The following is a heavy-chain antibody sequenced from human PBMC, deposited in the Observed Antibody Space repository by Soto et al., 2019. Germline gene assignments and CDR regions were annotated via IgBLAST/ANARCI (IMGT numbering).Heavy chain of an antibody. J-gene: IGHJ4*02. CDR3: ARERMITFGGVIVTPYYCDY. CDR1: GFTFSNYN. Sequence: PGGSLRLSCAASGFTFSNYNINWVRQAPGKGLEWVSSINSSSSYIYYADSVKGRFTISRDNAKNSLYLQMNSLRAEDTAVYYCARERMITFGGVIVTPYYCDYWGQGTLVTVSS. CDR2: INSSSSYI. D-gene: IGHD3-16*02. V-gene: IGHV3-21*01.